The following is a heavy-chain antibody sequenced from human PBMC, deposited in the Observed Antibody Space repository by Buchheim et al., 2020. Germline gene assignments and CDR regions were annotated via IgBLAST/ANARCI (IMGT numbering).Heavy chain of an antibody. J-gene: IGHJ6*02. V-gene: IGHV1-2*04. D-gene: IGHD3-9*01. CDR3: AREYYDILTGSQAVYYGMDV. CDR1: GYTFTGYY. Sequence: VKKPGASVKVSCKASGYTFTGYYMHWVRQAPGQGLEWMGWINPNSGGTNYAQKFQGWVTMTRDTSISTAYMELSRLRSDDTAVYYCAREYYDILTGSQAVYYGMDVWGQGTT. CDR2: INPNSGGT.